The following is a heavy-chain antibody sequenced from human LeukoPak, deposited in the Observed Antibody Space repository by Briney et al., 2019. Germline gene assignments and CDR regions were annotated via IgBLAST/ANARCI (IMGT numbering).Heavy chain of an antibody. J-gene: IGHJ1*01. CDR2: ISYSGST. CDR1: GGSITSYY. Sequence: SETLSLTCTVSGGSITSYYWSWIRQPPGKGLEWIGYISYSGSTNYNPSLKSRVTISVDTSKNQFSLKLSSVTAADAAVYYCARSITSSWYGDFQHWGQGTLVTVSS. CDR3: ARSITSSWYGDFQH. V-gene: IGHV4-59*01. D-gene: IGHD6-13*01.